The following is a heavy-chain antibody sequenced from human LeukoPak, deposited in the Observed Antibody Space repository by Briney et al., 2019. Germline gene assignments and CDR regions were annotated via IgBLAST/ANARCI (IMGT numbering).Heavy chain of an antibody. CDR1: GFTFSSYT. D-gene: IGHD2-2*02. CDR2: IGTSSTTI. J-gene: IGHJ6*03. Sequence: GGSLRLSCAASGFTFSSYTMNWVRQPPGKGLEWVSNIGTSSTTIYYADSVKGRFTISRDNAKNSLYLQMNSLRADDTAVYYCARVIPAAIPHYYYYMDVWGKGTTVTVSS. V-gene: IGHV3-48*01. CDR3: ARVIPAAIPHYYYYMDV.